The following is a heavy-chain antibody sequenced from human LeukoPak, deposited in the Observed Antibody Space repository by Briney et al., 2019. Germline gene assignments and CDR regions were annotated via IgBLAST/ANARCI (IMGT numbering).Heavy chain of an antibody. CDR2: IYYSGST. Sequence: SETLSLTCAVYGGSFSGYYWSWIRQPPGKGLEWIGYIYYSGSTNYNPSLKSRVTISVDTSKNQFSLKLSSVTAADTAVYYCARTDYGDAFDYWGQGTLVTVSS. CDR3: ARTDYGDAFDY. CDR1: GGSFSGYY. J-gene: IGHJ4*02. V-gene: IGHV4-59*01. D-gene: IGHD4-17*01.